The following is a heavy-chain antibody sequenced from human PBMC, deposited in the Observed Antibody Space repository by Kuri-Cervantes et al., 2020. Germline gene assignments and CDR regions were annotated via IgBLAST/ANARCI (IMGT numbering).Heavy chain of an antibody. J-gene: IGHJ3*02. Sequence: GESLKISCAASGFTFSSYSMNWVRQAPGKGLEWVSYISSSSYIYYADSVKGRFTISRDNAKNSLYLQMNSLRAEDTAVYYCARDPWYENSAYYYGAFDIWGRGTMVTVSS. V-gene: IGHV3-21*05. CDR1: GFTFSSYS. D-gene: IGHD3-22*01. CDR2: ISSSSYI. CDR3: ARDPWYENSAYYYGAFDI.